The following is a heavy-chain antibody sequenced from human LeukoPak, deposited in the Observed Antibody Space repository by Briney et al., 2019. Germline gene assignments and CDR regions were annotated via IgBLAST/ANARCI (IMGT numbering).Heavy chain of an antibody. Sequence: GGSLRLSCAASGLTFSDYYMTWIRQAPGKGLEWVSSISGTGTTIYSADSVRGRFTVSRDNARNSLSLHMNSLRAEDTAVYYCAVQITMIVVVPYFDYWGQGTLVTVSS. CDR2: ISGTGTTI. V-gene: IGHV3-11*04. D-gene: IGHD3-22*01. J-gene: IGHJ4*02. CDR3: AVQITMIVVVPYFDY. CDR1: GLTFSDYY.